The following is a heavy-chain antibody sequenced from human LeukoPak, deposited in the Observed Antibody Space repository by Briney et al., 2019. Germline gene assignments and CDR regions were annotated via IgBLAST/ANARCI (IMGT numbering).Heavy chain of an antibody. CDR1: GGSISSYY. J-gene: IGHJ4*02. Sequence: SSETLSLTCTVSGGSISSYYWSWIRQPPGKGLEWIGYIYYSGSTNYNPSLKSRVTISVDTSKNQFSLKLSSVTAADTAVYYCARVMSGSYFDYWGQGTLVTVSS. V-gene: IGHV4-59*01. D-gene: IGHD1-26*01. CDR2: IYYSGST. CDR3: ARVMSGSYFDY.